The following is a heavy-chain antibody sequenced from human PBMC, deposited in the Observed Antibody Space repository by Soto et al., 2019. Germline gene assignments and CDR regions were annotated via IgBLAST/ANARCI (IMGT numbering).Heavy chain of an antibody. Sequence: QVQLVQSGAEVKKPGSSVKVSCKASGGTFSSYAISWVRQAPGQGLEWMGGIIPIFGTANYAQKFQGRVTITADKLTSAAYMELSSLRSEETAVYYCARVQLTMVLGVIGHYYYGMDVWGQGTTVTVSS. J-gene: IGHJ6*02. CDR1: GGTFSSYA. V-gene: IGHV1-69*06. CDR2: IIPIFGTA. D-gene: IGHD3-10*01. CDR3: ARVQLTMVLGVIGHYYYGMDV.